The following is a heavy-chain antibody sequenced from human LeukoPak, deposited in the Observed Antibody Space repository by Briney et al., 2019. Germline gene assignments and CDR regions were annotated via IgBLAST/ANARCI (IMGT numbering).Heavy chain of an antibody. V-gene: IGHV4-39*07. CDR2: IYHSGST. Sequence: SETLSLTCTVSGGSISSRSYYWGWVRQPPGKGLEWIGTIYHSGSTYYNPSLQSRVTMSVDTSKNQFSLKLSSVTAVDTAVYYCARKENVYYYFDYWGQGTLVTVSS. CDR3: ARKENVYYYFDY. D-gene: IGHD3-10*01. J-gene: IGHJ4*02. CDR1: GGSISSRSYY.